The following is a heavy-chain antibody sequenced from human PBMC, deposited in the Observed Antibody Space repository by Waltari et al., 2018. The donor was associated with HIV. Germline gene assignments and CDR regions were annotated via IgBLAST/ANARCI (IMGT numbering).Heavy chain of an antibody. J-gene: IGHJ4*02. CDR2: ISGSGGST. CDR1: GFTFSSYA. CDR3: AKNLWFGEGSPYYFDY. V-gene: IGHV3-23*01. Sequence: EVQLLESGGGLVQPGGSLRLSCAASGFTFSSYAMSWVRQAPGKGLEWVSAISGSGGSTYYADSVKGRFTISRDNSKNTLYLQMNSLRAEDTAVYYCAKNLWFGEGSPYYFDYWGQGTLVTVSS. D-gene: IGHD3-10*01.